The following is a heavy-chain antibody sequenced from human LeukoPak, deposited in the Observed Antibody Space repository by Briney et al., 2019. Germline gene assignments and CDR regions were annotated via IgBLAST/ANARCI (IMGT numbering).Heavy chain of an antibody. CDR1: GYTFTTYA. J-gene: IGHJ4*02. CDR2: INAADNT. V-gene: IGHV1-3*01. D-gene: IGHD4-17*01. CDR3: ADLLDYGDNRLDF. Sequence: ASVKVSCKASGYTFTTYAIHWVRQAPGQRLEWMGWINAADNTKYSQKFQGRVTFTRDTSASTAYMEPSSLRSEDTAIYYCADLLDYGDNRLDFWGQGTLVTVSS.